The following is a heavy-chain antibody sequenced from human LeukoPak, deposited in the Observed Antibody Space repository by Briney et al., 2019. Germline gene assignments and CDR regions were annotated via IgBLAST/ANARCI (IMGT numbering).Heavy chain of an antibody. V-gene: IGHV4-31*11. D-gene: IGHD2-15*01. CDR2: IYYSGST. CDR1: GGSISSGGYY. Sequence: SQTLSLTCAVSGGSISSGGYYWSWIRQHPGKGLEWIGYIYYSGSTYYNPSLKSRVTISVDTSRNQLSLRLSSVTAADTAVYYCARLYCSGGSCYEENWFDPWGQGTLVTVSS. CDR3: ARLYCSGGSCYEENWFDP. J-gene: IGHJ5*02.